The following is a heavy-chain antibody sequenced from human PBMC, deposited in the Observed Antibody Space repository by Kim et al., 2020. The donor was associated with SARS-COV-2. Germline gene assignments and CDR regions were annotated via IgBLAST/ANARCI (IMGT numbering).Heavy chain of an antibody. CDR3: AGFSDGCFDI. Sequence: GGSLRLSCAASGVTFSSYGMSWVRQAPGKGLEWVANIKKDGSEKYYGDSVKGRFTISRDNATNTLYLQMNSLRAEDTAVDYGAGFSDGCFDIWGQGAMVT. CDR2: IKKDGSEK. J-gene: IGHJ3*02. V-gene: IGHV3-7*05. CDR1: GVTFSSYG. D-gene: IGHD3-10*01.